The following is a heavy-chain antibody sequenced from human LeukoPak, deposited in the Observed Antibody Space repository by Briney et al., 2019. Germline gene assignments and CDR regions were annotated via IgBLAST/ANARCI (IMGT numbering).Heavy chain of an antibody. CDR2: IYTSGST. Sequence: SETLSLTCAVYGGSISGYYWSWIRQPAGKGLEWIGRIYTSGSTNYNPSLKSRITMSLDTSKNQFSLKLSSVTAADTAVYYCARDRTPVYGMDVWGQGTTVTVSS. CDR1: GGSISGYY. V-gene: IGHV4-4*07. J-gene: IGHJ6*02. CDR3: ARDRTPVYGMDV.